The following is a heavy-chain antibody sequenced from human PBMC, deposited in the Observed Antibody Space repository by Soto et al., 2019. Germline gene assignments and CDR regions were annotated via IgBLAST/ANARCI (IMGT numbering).Heavy chain of an antibody. CDR2: IYYSGST. CDR3: ARTLQKGGCDCYDY. Sequence: SETLSLTCTVSGGSVSSGSYYWSWIRQPPGKGLEWIGYIYYSGSTNYNPSLKSRVTISVDTSKNQFSLKLSSVTAADTAVYYCARTLQKGGCDCYDYWGQGTLVTVSS. J-gene: IGHJ4*02. D-gene: IGHD2-21*01. CDR1: GGSVSSGSYY. V-gene: IGHV4-61*01.